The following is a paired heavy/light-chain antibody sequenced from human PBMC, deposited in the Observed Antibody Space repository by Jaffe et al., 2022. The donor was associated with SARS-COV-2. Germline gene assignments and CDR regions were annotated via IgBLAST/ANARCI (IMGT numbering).Light chain of an antibody. Sequence: QSVLTQPPSVSGAPGQRVTISCTGSSTNIGAGYDGHWYQQLPGTAPKLLIYGNINRPSGVPARFSGSKSGTSASLAITGLQAEDEADYYCLSYDSSLSGYVFGTGTKVTVL. CDR1: STNIGAGYD. CDR3: LSYDSSLSGYV. J-gene: IGLJ1*01. CDR2: GNI. V-gene: IGLV1-40*01.
Heavy chain of an antibody. V-gene: IGHV4-61*02. CDR1: GGSISSGTYD. Sequence: QVQLQESGPGLVKPSQTLSLTCTVSGGSISSGTYDWSWIRQPAGKGLEWIGRIYTTGSTKYSPSLKNRVTMSVDTSKNQFFLKLSSVTAADTAVYYCATSIYCGVDCYPYLDHWGQGTLVTVSS. CDR3: ATSIYCGVDCYPYLDH. CDR2: IYTTGST. D-gene: IGHD2-21*02. J-gene: IGHJ4*02.